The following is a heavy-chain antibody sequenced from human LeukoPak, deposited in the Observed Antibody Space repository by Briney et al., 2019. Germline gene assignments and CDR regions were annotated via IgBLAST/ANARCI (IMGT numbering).Heavy chain of an antibody. V-gene: IGHV1-46*01. J-gene: IGHJ6*02. Sequence: ASVKVSCKASGYTFTSYYMHWVRQAPGQGLEWMGIINPSGGSTSYAQKFQGRVTMTRDTSTSTVYMELSSLRSEDTAVYYCARWGIAAAGTTPHYYYYGMDVWGQGTTVTVSS. D-gene: IGHD6-13*01. CDR3: ARWGIAAAGTTPHYYYYGMDV. CDR2: INPSGGST. CDR1: GYTFTSYY.